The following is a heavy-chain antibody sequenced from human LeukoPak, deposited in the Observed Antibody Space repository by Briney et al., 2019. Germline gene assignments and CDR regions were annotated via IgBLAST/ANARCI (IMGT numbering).Heavy chain of an antibody. CDR3: VKYGADV. Sequence: ETLSLTCTVSGGSISSGGYYWSWIRQHPGKGLEWVSAISGSDGSTYYADSVKGRSTISRDNSKNTLYLQMNSLRAEDAAVYYCVKYGADVWGQGTTVTVSS. CDR2: ISGSDGST. V-gene: IGHV3-23*01. CDR1: GGSISSGGYY. D-gene: IGHD3-10*01. J-gene: IGHJ6*02.